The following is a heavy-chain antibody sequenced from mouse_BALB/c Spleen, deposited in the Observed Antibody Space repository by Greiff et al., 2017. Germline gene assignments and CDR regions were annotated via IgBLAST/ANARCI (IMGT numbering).Heavy chain of an antibody. Sequence: EVQLQQSGTVLARPGASVKMSCKASGYTFTSYWMHWVKQRPGQGLEWIGAIYPGNSDTSYNQKFKGKAKLTAVTSTSTAYMELSSLTNEDSAVYYCTRAGWLPYYFDYWGQGTTLTVSS. V-gene: IGHV1-5*01. CDR1: GYTFTSYW. D-gene: IGHD2-3*01. J-gene: IGHJ2*01. CDR3: TRAGWLPYYFDY. CDR2: IYPGNSDT.